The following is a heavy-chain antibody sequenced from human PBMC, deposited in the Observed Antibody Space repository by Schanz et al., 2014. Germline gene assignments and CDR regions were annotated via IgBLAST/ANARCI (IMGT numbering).Heavy chain of an antibody. CDR1: GGSISSGGYS. CDR2: IYYSGNT. CDR3: ARDRGHGDLPGDI. V-gene: IGHV4-30-2*06. J-gene: IGHJ3*02. D-gene: IGHD4-17*01. Sequence: LQLQESGSGLMKPSQTLSLTCAVSGGSISSGGYSWNWIRQSPGKGLEWIGYIYYSGNTYYNPSLKSRITISVDRSKNQFSLRLDSLTAADTAVYYCARDRGHGDLPGDIWGQGTMVTVSS.